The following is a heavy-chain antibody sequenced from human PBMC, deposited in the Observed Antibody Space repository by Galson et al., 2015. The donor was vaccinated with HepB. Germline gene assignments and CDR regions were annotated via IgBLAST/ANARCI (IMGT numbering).Heavy chain of an antibody. D-gene: IGHD4-17*01. CDR3: ARHPNPVTTSLVWLDP. Sequence: SVKASCKASGYTFTNYAVHWVRQAPGQRLEWMGWINTGNGNTKYSQKFQGRVTITRDTSASTAYMELSSLRSEDTAVYYCARHPNPVTTSLVWLDPWGQGTLVTVSS. CDR1: GYTFTNYA. CDR2: INTGNGNT. J-gene: IGHJ5*02. V-gene: IGHV1-3*04.